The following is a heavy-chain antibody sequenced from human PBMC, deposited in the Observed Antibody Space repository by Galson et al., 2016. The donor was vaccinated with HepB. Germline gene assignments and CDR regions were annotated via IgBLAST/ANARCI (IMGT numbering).Heavy chain of an antibody. Sequence: SETLSLTCAVYGGDFSGYSWSWIRQPPGKGLAWIGEINQSGRTKYNSSLKSRVTMSADTSKKQFSLKISFVTAADTAVYYCARARKRYCSSNNCHFLVAVAGLTAGKVFDIWGQGTTVTVSS. CDR2: INQSGRT. D-gene: IGHD2-2*01. CDR1: GGDFSGYS. V-gene: IGHV4-34*01. CDR3: ARARKRYCSSNNCHFLVAVAGLTAGKVFDI. J-gene: IGHJ3*02.